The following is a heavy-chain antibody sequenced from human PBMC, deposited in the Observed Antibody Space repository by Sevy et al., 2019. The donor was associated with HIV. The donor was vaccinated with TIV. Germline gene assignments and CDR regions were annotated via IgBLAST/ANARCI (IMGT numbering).Heavy chain of an antibody. V-gene: IGHV1-8*01. Sequence: ASVKVSCKTSGYTFSSHDINWVRQAPGQGLEWMGWMNPNNGNTGYVQKFQDRVTMTMDSSIATAYMELRGLTSDDTAVYYCARDPSGNYLTPHYRDYYGLDVWGQGTAVTVSS. J-gene: IGHJ6*02. CDR1: GYTFSSHD. D-gene: IGHD1-7*01. CDR3: ARDPSGNYLTPHYRDYYGLDV. CDR2: MNPNNGNT.